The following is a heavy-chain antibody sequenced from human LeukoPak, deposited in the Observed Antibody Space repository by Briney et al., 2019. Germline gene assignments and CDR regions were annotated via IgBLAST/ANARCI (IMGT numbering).Heavy chain of an antibody. J-gene: IGHJ4*02. D-gene: IGHD3-22*01. V-gene: IGHV4-39*01. CDR1: GGSISSSSYY. Sequence: SETLSLTCTVSGGSISSSSYYWGWIRQPPGKGLEWIGSIYYSGSTYYNPSLKSRVTISVDTSKNQFSLKLSSVTAADTAVYYCARTPHDSSGYYSEYWGQGTLVTVSS. CDR3: ARTPHDSSGYYSEY. CDR2: IYYSGST.